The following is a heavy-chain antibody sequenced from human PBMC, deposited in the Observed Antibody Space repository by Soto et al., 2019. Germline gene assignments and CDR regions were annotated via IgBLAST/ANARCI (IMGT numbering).Heavy chain of an antibody. CDR3: ARSTYGDSHFDY. CDR1: GGSISSGVYY. Sequence: PSETLSLTCTVSGGSISSGVYYWSWIRQHPGKGLEWIGYIYYSGSTYYNPSLKSRVTISVDTSKNQFSLKLSSVTAADTAVYYCARSTYGDSHFDYWGQGTLVTVSS. D-gene: IGHD4-17*01. V-gene: IGHV4-31*03. J-gene: IGHJ4*02. CDR2: IYYSGST.